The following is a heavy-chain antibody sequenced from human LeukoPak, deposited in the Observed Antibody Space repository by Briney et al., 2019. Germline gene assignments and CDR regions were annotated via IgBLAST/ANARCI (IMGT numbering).Heavy chain of an antibody. Sequence: SETLSLTCTVSGGSISSYYWSWIRQPPGKGLEWMGYIYYSGSTNYNPSLKSRVTISVDTSKNQFSLKLSSVTAADTAVYYCARGSTIRGYYYYYMDVWGKGTTVTVSS. D-gene: IGHD2-2*01. V-gene: IGHV4-59*01. CDR1: GGSISSYY. J-gene: IGHJ6*03. CDR3: ARGSTIRGYYYYYMDV. CDR2: IYYSGST.